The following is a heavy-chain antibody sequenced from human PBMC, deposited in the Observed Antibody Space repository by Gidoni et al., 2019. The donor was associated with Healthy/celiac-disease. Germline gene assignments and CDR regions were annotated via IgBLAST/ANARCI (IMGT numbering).Heavy chain of an antibody. Sequence: QVQLVQSGAEVNKPWSSVTVSCKASGGTFSSYAISWVRQAPGQGLEWMGGIIPILGTANYAQKFQGRVTITADKATSTAYMERSSLRSEDTAVYYCARSSGGSYYGEDYWGQGTLVTVSS. CDR3: ARSSGGSYYGEDY. J-gene: IGHJ4*02. D-gene: IGHD1-26*01. CDR2: IIPILGTA. CDR1: GGTFSSYA. V-gene: IGHV1-69*06.